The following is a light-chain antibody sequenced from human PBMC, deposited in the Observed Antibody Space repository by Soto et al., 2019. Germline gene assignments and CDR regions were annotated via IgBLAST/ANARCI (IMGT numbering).Light chain of an antibody. Sequence: EIVLTQSPGTLSLSPGERATLSCRASQSVSISDLAWYQQKPGQAPSLLVYGASSRATGTPDRFRSSGSGTDFTLTISRLEPEDFAVYYWQQYGSSPRTFGQGTKVEIK. CDR3: QQYGSSPRT. CDR2: GAS. J-gene: IGKJ2*01. CDR1: QSVSISD. V-gene: IGKV3-20*01.